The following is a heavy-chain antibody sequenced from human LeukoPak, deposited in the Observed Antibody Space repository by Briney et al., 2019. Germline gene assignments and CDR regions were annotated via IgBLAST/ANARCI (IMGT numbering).Heavy chain of an antibody. Sequence: GGSLRLSCAASGFTVSSNYMSWVRQAPGKGLEWVSVIYSGGSTYYADSVKGRFTISRDDSKNTLYLQMNSLKTEDTAVYYCTTDSPALLVDYWGQGTLVTVSS. CDR3: TTDSPALLVDY. CDR1: GFTVSSNY. CDR2: IYSGGST. V-gene: IGHV3-53*01. J-gene: IGHJ4*02. D-gene: IGHD3-10*01.